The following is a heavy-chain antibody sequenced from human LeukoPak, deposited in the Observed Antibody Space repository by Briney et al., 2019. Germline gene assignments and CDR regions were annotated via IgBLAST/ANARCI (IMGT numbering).Heavy chain of an antibody. Sequence: PGGSLRLSCATSGFTFSTYWMSWVRQAPGKGLEWVANIKQDGSEKYYVDSVKGRFTISRDNAKDSLYLQMNTLRPEDTAVYYCARERQNKDFWSWGDYWGQGTLVTVSS. CDR1: GFTFSTYW. CDR3: ARERQNKDFWSWGDY. D-gene: IGHD3-3*01. CDR2: IKQDGSEK. V-gene: IGHV3-7*01. J-gene: IGHJ4*02.